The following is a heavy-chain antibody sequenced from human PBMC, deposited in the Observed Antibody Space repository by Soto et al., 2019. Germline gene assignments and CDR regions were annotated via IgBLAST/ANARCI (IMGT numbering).Heavy chain of an antibody. V-gene: IGHV3-33*01. CDR1: GFTFSSYG. CDR2: IWYDGSNK. J-gene: IGHJ6*02. D-gene: IGHD1-26*01. CDR3: ARDLRWGIVAPHQVGMDV. Sequence: GSLRLSCAASGFTFSSYGMRWVRQAPGKGLEWVAVIWYDGSNKYYADSVKGRFTISRDNSKNTLYLQMNSLRAEDTAVYYCARDLRWGIVAPHQVGMDVWGQGTTVTVSS.